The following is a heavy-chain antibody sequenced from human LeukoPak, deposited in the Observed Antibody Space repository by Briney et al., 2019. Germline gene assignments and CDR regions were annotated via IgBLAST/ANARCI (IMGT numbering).Heavy chain of an antibody. V-gene: IGHV4-61*02. CDR1: GGSISSGSYY. Sequence: PSQTLSLTRTVSGGSISSGSYYWSWIRQPAGKGLEWIGRIYPSGSTNYNPSLKSRVTISADTSKNQFSLKLTSVTAADTAVYFCARGGGIVGAILNWFDPWGQGTLVTVSS. CDR2: IYPSGST. D-gene: IGHD1-26*01. CDR3: ARGGGIVGAILNWFDP. J-gene: IGHJ5*02.